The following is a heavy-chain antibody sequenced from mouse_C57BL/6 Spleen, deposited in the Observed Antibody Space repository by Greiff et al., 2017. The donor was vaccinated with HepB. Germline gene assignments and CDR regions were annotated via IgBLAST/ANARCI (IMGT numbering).Heavy chain of an antibody. V-gene: IGHV1-18*01. J-gene: IGHJ1*03. CDR3: ARFGNYTWYFDV. CDR2: INPNNGGT. CDR1: GYTFTDYN. Sequence: VQLQQSGPELVKPGASVKIPCKASGYTFTDYNMDWVKQSHGKSLEWIGDINPNNGGTIYNQKFKGKATLTVYKSYSTAYMELRSLTSEDTAVYYCARFGNYTWYFDVWGTGTTVTVSS. D-gene: IGHD2-1*01.